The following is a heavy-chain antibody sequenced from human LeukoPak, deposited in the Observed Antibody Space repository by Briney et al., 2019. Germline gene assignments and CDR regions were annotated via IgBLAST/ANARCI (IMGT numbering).Heavy chain of an antibody. CDR1: GFSLSTSGVG. CDR2: IYWNDDN. D-gene: IGHD1-1*01. CDR3: THSGWNDAFDI. V-gene: IGHV2-5*01. J-gene: IGHJ3*02. Sequence: SGPTLVNPTQTLTLTCTFSGFSLSTSGVGVGWIRQPPGKALEWLALIYWNDDNRYSPSLKNRLTITKDTSKNQVVLKMTNMDPVDTATYYCTHSGWNDAFDIWGQGTMVTVSS.